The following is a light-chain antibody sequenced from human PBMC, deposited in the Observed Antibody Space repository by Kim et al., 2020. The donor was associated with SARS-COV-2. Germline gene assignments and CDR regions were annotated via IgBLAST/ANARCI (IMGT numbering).Light chain of an antibody. CDR3: QQRSNWPPYMYT. CDR1: QSVSSY. Sequence: PAERAPLSCRASQSVSSYLAWYQQKPGQAPRLLIYDASNRATGIPARFSGSGSGTDFTLTISSLEPEDFAVYYCQQRSNWPPYMYTFGQGTKLEIK. CDR2: DAS. V-gene: IGKV3-11*01. J-gene: IGKJ2*01.